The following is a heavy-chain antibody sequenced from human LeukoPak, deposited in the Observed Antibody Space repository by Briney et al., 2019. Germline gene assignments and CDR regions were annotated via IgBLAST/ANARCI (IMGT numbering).Heavy chain of an antibody. Sequence: GGSLRLSCAASGFTFNKACMSWVRLAPGKGLEWVGRIKNKGDGGTTDYAAPVKGRFTVSRDDSKSTLYLQMNSLKTEDTAVYYCTTSGTPFEYWGQGALVTVSS. J-gene: IGHJ4*02. CDR2: IKNKGDGGTT. D-gene: IGHD3-10*01. CDR3: TTSGTPFEY. V-gene: IGHV3-15*01. CDR1: GFTFNKAC.